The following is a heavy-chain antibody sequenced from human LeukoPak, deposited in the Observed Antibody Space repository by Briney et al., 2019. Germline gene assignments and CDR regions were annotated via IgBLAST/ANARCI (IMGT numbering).Heavy chain of an antibody. V-gene: IGHV3-11*01. Sequence: NPGGSLRLSCAASGFTFSDYYMSWIRQAPGKGLEWISYISSTGSNIYYADSVKGRFTISRDNSKNTLYLQMNSLRAEDTAVHYCAKSGDGWFDYMDVWGKGTTVTVSS. J-gene: IGHJ6*03. CDR2: ISSTGSNI. CDR3: AKSGDGWFDYMDV. D-gene: IGHD3-10*01. CDR1: GFTFSDYY.